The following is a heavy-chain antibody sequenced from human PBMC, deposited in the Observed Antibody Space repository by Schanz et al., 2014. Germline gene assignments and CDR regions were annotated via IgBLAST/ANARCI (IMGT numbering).Heavy chain of an antibody. CDR3: ARNYEWFES. Sequence: QVQLVQSGAEVKKPGVSVKVSCKASGYTFAVYYIHWVRQAPGQGLEWMGMIDPRGASTTYAQKFQGRLSLTGDMSTSTLYLELRSLTSEDTAVYYCARNYEWFESWGQGTLVTVSS. CDR1: GYTFAVYY. D-gene: IGHD3-16*01. CDR2: IDPRGAST. J-gene: IGHJ5*01. V-gene: IGHV1-46*03.